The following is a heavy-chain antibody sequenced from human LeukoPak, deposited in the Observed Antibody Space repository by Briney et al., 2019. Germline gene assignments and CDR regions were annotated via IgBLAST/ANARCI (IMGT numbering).Heavy chain of an antibody. Sequence: ASVKVSCKASEYTFTGYDTNWVRQATGQGLEGMGWMNPNSGNTGYAQKFQGRVTMTRNTSISTAYMELSSLRSEDTAVYYCARGRGVRGAPDYWGQGTWSPSPQ. CDR2: MNPNSGNT. V-gene: IGHV1-8*01. D-gene: IGHD3-10*01. CDR3: ARGRGVRGAPDY. J-gene: IGHJ4*02. CDR1: EYTFTGYD.